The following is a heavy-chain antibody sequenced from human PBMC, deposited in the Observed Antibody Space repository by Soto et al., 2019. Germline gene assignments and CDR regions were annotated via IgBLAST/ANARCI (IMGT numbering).Heavy chain of an antibody. CDR3: ARAPMTGTTSVWFDP. Sequence: ASVKVSCKASGYTFTGYYMHWVRQAPGQGLAWIGWINPNSGGTNYAQKFQGRVTMTRDTSISTAYMELSRLRSDDTAVYYCARAPMTGTTSVWFDPWGQGTLVTVSS. J-gene: IGHJ5*02. D-gene: IGHD1-7*01. CDR2: INPNSGGT. CDR1: GYTFTGYY. V-gene: IGHV1-2*02.